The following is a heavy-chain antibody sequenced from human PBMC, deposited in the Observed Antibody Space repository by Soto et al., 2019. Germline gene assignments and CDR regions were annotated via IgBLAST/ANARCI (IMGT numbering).Heavy chain of an antibody. D-gene: IGHD2-15*01. Sequence: ASVEVTCKASGYTLNSCDINWLHQAKGQGLEWMGWMNPNSGNTGYAQKFQGRVTITRDTSASTAYMELSSLRSEDTAVYYCARDRCGGGSCHTTIDYWVQGTLVTVSS. J-gene: IGHJ4*02. CDR3: ARDRCGGGSCHTTIDY. V-gene: IGHV1-8*01. CDR2: MNPNSGNT. CDR1: GYTLNSCD.